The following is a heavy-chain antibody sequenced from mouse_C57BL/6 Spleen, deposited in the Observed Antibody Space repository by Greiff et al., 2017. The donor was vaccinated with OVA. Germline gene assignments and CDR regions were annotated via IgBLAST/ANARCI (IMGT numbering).Heavy chain of an antibody. CDR3: ARSETRGDYFDY. J-gene: IGHJ2*01. V-gene: IGHV1-82*01. CDR1: GYAFSSSW. CDR2: IYPGDGDT. Sequence: VQLQQSGPELVKPGASVKISCKASGYAFSSSWMNWVKQRPGKGLEWIGRIYPGDGDTNYNGKFKGKATLTADKSSSTAYMQLSSLTSEVSAVYFCARSETRGDYFDYWGQGTTLTVSS.